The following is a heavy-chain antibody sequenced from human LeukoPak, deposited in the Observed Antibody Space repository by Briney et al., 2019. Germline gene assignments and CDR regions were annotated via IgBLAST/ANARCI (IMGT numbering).Heavy chain of an antibody. Sequence: SETLSLTCTVSGGSISSSSYYWGWIRQPPGKGLEWIGSIYYSGSTYYNPSLKSRVTISVDTSKNQFSLKLSSVTAADTAVYYCARSGGQSDAFDIWGQGTMVTVSS. CDR1: GGSISSSSYY. J-gene: IGHJ3*02. V-gene: IGHV4-39*01. D-gene: IGHD3-16*01. CDR2: IYYSGST. CDR3: ARSGGQSDAFDI.